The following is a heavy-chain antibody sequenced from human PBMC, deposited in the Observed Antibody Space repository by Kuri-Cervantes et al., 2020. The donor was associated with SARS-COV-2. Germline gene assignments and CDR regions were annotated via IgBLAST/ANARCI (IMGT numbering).Heavy chain of an antibody. V-gene: IGHV3-74*01. CDR3: ARDTKRAPGEPCYGMDV. D-gene: IGHD4-17*01. J-gene: IGHJ6*02. CDR1: GFTFSGHW. Sequence: GESLKISCAASGFTFSGHWIHWVRQAPGKGLVWVSRINPDGSYTNNADSVKGRFTISRDNSKNTLYLQMNSLRAEDTAVYYCARDTKRAPGEPCYGMDVWGPGTTVTVSS. CDR2: INPDGSYT.